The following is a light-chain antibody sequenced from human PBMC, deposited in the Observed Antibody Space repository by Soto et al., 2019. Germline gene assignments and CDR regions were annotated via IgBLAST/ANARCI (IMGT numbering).Light chain of an antibody. Sequence: QSALTQPASVAGAPGQSISISCTGTSSDVGAYNYVSWYQQHPGKASKLMIYEVSNRPSGVSHRFSGSKSDNTASLTISGLQTDDEADYYCSSYTSSRSLVFGTGTKVTVL. J-gene: IGLJ1*01. CDR3: SSYTSSRSLV. CDR1: SSDVGAYNY. V-gene: IGLV2-14*01. CDR2: EVS.